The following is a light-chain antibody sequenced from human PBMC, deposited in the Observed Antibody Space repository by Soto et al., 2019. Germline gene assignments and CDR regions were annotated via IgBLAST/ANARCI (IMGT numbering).Light chain of an antibody. J-gene: IGLJ2*01. CDR2: SNN. V-gene: IGLV1-44*01. CDR1: SSNIGINT. Sequence: QSVLTQPPSASGTPGQRVTISCSGGSSNIGINTVNWYQQLPGTAPKLLIHSNNQRPSGVPDRFSGSKSGTSASLAISGLQSDDEADYYCAGWDNSLNGVAFGGGTKLTVL. CDR3: AGWDNSLNGVA.